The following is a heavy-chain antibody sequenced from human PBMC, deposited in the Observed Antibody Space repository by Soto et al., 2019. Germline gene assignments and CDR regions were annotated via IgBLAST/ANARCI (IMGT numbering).Heavy chain of an antibody. CDR1: GFTFSSYG. Sequence: QVQLVESGGGVVQPGRSLRLSCAASGFTFSSYGMHWVRQAPGKGLEWVAVISYDGSNKYYADSVKGRFTISRDNSKNTLYLQRNSRTAEDTAVYYCAKDGLSSGWYDGYYSYYGMDVWGQGTTVTVSS. CDR2: ISYDGSNK. V-gene: IGHV3-30*18. D-gene: IGHD6-19*01. J-gene: IGHJ6*02. CDR3: AKDGLSSGWYDGYYSYYGMDV.